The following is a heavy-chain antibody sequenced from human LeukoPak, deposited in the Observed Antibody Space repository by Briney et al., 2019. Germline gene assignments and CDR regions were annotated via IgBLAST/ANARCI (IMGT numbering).Heavy chain of an antibody. J-gene: IGHJ4*02. CDR3: AKEAMGATASKGGPFFDY. Sequence: SVKVSCKASGGTFSSYAISWVRQAPGQGLEWMGRIIPILAIANYAQKFQGRVTITADKSTSTAYMELSSLRSEDTAVYYCAKEAMGATASKGGPFFDYWGQGTLVTVSS. CDR2: IIPILAIA. CDR1: GGTFSSYA. D-gene: IGHD1-26*01. V-gene: IGHV1-69*04.